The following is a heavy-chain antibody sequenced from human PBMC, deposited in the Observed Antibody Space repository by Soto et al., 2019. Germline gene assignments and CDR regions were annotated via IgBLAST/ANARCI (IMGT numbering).Heavy chain of an antibody. J-gene: IGHJ4*02. V-gene: IGHV1-3*01. D-gene: IGHD3-22*01. CDR2: INAGNDNT. CDR1: GYTFTSYA. CDR3: ARTPKSYDSSGSDY. Sequence: ASVKVSCKASGYTFTSYAMHWVRQAPGQRLEWMGWINAGNDNTKYSQKFQGRVTINRDTSASTAYMKLSSLRSEDTVVYYCARTPKSYDSSGSDYWGQGTLVTVSS.